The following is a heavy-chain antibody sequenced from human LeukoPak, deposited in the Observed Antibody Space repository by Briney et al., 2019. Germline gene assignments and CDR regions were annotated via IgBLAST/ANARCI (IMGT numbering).Heavy chain of an antibody. CDR1: GLPYHSYD. CDR3: AREQELQRFGEFFIDHYYYFGMDV. V-gene: IGHV3-64*01. J-gene: IGHJ6*02. D-gene: IGHD3-10*01. Sequence: GGPQRLLCGVWGLPYHSYDMHWARRARGRGLEYVSGCTCKWGSKLCANSVRGRFSISRDNSKNTLYLQMGSLRTEDLAVYYCAREQELQRFGEFFIDHYYYFGMDVWGQGTTVTVSS. CDR2: CTCKWGSK.